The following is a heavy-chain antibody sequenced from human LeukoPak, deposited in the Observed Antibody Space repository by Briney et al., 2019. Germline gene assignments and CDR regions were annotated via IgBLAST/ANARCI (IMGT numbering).Heavy chain of an antibody. CDR3: TQGSGYYFNY. Sequence: GGSLRLSCAVSGLTLSNVWVNWVRQAPGKGLEWDGLIKSKSDGGTTDFAAPVKGRFTISRDDSKNILYLQMNSLTSEDTAIYYCTQGSGYYFNYWGQGTLVTVSS. CDR2: IKSKSDGGTT. J-gene: IGHJ4*02. CDR1: GLTLSNVW. D-gene: IGHD5-12*01. V-gene: IGHV3-15*07.